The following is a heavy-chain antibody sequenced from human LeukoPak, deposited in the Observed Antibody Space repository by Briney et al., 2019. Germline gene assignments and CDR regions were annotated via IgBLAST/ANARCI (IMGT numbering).Heavy chain of an antibody. V-gene: IGHV3-7*01. J-gene: IGHJ4*02. CDR2: IKQDGSEK. D-gene: IGHD6-13*01. CDR3: ARGGYTSSWYWRD. CDR1: GFTFSSFW. Sequence: PGGSLRLSCAASGFTFSSFWMTWVRQAPGKGLEWVANIKQDGSEKYYVDSVKGRFTISKDNAKNSLYLQMNSLRAEDTAVYYCARGGYTSSWYWRDWGQGTRVTVSS.